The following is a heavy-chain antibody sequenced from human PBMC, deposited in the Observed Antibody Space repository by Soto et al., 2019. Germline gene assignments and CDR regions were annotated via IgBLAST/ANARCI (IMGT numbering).Heavy chain of an antibody. D-gene: IGHD2-15*01. CDR2: IYYSGST. V-gene: IGHV4-61*01. J-gene: IGHJ4*02. CDR3: ARCLIVYCSGGSCKYYFDY. Sequence: SETLSLTCTVSGGSVSSGSYYWSWIRQPPGKGLEWIGYIYYSGSTNYNPSLKSRVTISVDTSKNQFSLKLSSVTAADTAVYYCARCLIVYCSGGSCKYYFDYWGQGTLVTVSS. CDR1: GGSVSSGSYY.